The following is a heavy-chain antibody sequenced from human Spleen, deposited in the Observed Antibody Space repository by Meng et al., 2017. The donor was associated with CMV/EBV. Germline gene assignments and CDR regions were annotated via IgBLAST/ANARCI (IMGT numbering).Heavy chain of an antibody. D-gene: IGHD3/OR15-3a*01. CDR2: IVSNGTRK. Sequence: GESLKISCAASGFTFSNYGMHWVQQAPGKGLEWVTYIVSNGTRKYYADSVRGRFTLSRDNSENTLLLHMNILRPDGTAVYYCATGLMDYWGQGTLVTVS. CDR1: GFTFSNYG. V-gene: IGHV3-30*02. J-gene: IGHJ4*02. CDR3: ATGLMDY.